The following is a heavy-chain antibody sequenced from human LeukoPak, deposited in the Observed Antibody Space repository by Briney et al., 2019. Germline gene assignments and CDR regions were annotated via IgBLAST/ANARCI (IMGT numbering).Heavy chain of an antibody. J-gene: IGHJ4*02. V-gene: IGHV4-34*01. CDR1: GGSFSGYY. CDR3: ARDYSGGKFDY. CDR2: INHSGST. Sequence: SETLSLTCAVYGGSFSGYYWSWIRQPPGKGLEWIGEINHSGSTNYNPSLKSRVTISVDTSKNQFSLKLSSVTAADTAVYYCARDYSGGKFDYWGQGTLVTVSS. D-gene: IGHD1-26*01.